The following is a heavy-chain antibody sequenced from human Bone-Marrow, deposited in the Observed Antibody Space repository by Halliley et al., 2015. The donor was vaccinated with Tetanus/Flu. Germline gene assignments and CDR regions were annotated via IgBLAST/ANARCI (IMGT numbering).Heavy chain of an antibody. CDR2: ISSGSTHV. J-gene: IGHJ4*02. CDR3: ARDFYISSWVLDDF. Sequence: SLRLSCAVSGFTFRIYSMNWVRQAPGKGLEWVSSISSGSTHVYYADSVKGRFTVSRDNAKQSLYLQMHSLRADDTAVYYCARDFYISSWVLDDFWGQGTLVTVSS. D-gene: IGHD6-13*01. CDR1: GFTFRIYS. V-gene: IGHV3-21*01.